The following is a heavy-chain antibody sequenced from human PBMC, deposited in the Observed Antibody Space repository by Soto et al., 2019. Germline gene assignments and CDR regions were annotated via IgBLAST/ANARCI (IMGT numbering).Heavy chain of an antibody. J-gene: IGHJ6*02. V-gene: IGHV3-33*01. CDR2: VWYHGVKK. D-gene: IGHD4-17*01. Sequence: QVQMVESGGGVVQAGKSLRLSCAASGISFSDHGMHWVRQGPGKGLEWVAVVWYHGVKKEYADSVKGRFTISSDTSNNTRCLEMISLTAEDTAVYYCARDTHGDTRYGLDAWGEGTTFIVSS. CDR3: ARDTHGDTRYGLDA. CDR1: GISFSDHG.